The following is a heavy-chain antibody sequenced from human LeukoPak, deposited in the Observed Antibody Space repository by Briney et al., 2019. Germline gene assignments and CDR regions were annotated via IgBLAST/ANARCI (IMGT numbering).Heavy chain of an antibody. D-gene: IGHD3-10*01. CDR2: INPNSGGT. CDR3: ARPYGSGSQHFNY. J-gene: IGHJ4*02. V-gene: IGHV1-2*02. Sequence: ASVKVSCKVSGYTLTELSMHWVRQAPGQGLEWMGWINPNSGGTNYAQKFQGRVTMTRDTSISTAYMELSRLRSDDTAVYYCARPYGSGSQHFNYWGQGTLVTVSS. CDR1: GYTLTELS.